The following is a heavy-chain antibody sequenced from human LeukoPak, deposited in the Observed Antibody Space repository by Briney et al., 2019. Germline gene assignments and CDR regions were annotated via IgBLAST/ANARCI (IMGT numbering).Heavy chain of an antibody. CDR1: GYSLRELS. CDR2: FTPEHGET. V-gene: IGHV1-24*01. Sequence: GASVKVSCKVSGYSLRELSVHWVRQAPGIGLEWMGGFTPEHGETTYAQNFHGRVTMTEDTSTGTAYMELSSLTSDDTAMYYCATGDYGGIYFDFWGRGTLVTVSP. J-gene: IGHJ4*02. CDR3: ATGDYGGIYFDF. D-gene: IGHD4-23*01.